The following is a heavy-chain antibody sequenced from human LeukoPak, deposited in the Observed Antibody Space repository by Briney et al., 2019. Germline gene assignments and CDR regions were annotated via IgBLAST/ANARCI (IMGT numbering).Heavy chain of an antibody. J-gene: IGHJ4*02. V-gene: IGHV3-7*01. CDR3: ARGPNFGDYVDFLDS. Sequence: GVSLRLSCAASGFTFSSHWMTWVRLAPGKGLEWVANIKQGGSQKYYVDSVKGRFTISRDDAKSTLFLQMNNLRAEDSALYYCARGPNFGDYVDFLDSWGQGTLVTVSS. CDR2: IKQGGSQK. D-gene: IGHD4-17*01. CDR1: GFTFSSHW.